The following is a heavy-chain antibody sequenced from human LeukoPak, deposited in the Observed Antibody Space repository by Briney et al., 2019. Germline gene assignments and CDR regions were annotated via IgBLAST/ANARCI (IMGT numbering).Heavy chain of an antibody. J-gene: IGHJ4*02. D-gene: IGHD3-22*01. CDR2: MNPNSGNT. CDR1: GYTFASYD. CDR3: ASGGSYDSSGYYSFDY. V-gene: IGHV1-8*01. Sequence: ASVKVSCKASGYTFASYDINWVLQATGQGLEWMGWMNPNSGNTGYAQKFQGRVTMNRNTSISTAYMELSSLRSEDTAVYYCASGGSYDSSGYYSFDYWGQGTLVTVSS.